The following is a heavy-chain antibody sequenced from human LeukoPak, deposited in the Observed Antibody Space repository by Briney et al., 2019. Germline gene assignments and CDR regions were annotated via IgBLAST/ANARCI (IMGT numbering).Heavy chain of an antibody. CDR2: ISGSGGST. J-gene: IGHJ4*02. CDR3: AKDRYSNYYFDY. CDR1: GFTFSSYA. V-gene: IGHV3-23*01. D-gene: IGHD4-11*01. Sequence: AGGSLRLSCAASGFTFSSYAMSWVRQAPGKGLEWVSAISGSGGSTYYADSAKGRFTISRDNSKNTLYLQMNSLRAEDTAVYYCAKDRYSNYYFDYWGQGTLVTVSS.